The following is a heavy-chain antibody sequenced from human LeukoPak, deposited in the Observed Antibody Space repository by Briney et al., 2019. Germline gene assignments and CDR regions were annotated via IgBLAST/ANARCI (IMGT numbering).Heavy chain of an antibody. CDR2: FSRSGPDT. CDR1: GFTFGSSA. CDR3: AKGSLGGWYYFDY. J-gene: IGHJ4*02. D-gene: IGHD6-19*01. V-gene: IGHV3-23*01. Sequence: GGSLRLSCAASGFTFGSSAMSWVRQAPGKGPEGVSTFSRSGPDTYYADSVKGRFTILRDNSKNTLYLQMNSLRAEDTAVYYCAKGSLGGWYYFDYWGQGTLVTVSS.